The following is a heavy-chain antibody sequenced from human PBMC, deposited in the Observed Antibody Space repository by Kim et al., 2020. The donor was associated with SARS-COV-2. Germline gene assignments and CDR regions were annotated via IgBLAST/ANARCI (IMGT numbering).Heavy chain of an antibody. J-gene: IGHJ4*02. Sequence: TSYAQKFQGRVTMTRDTSTSTVSMELSSLRSEDTAVYYCARRAVSHYYFDYWGQGTLVTVSS. V-gene: IGHV1-46*01. D-gene: IGHD3-10*01. CDR3: ARRAVSHYYFDY. CDR2: T.